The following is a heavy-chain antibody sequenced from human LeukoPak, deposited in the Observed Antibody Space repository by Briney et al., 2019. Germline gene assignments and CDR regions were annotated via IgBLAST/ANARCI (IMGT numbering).Heavy chain of an antibody. CDR3: AKDPEGYSEY. D-gene: IGHD3-22*01. J-gene: IGHJ4*02. CDR1: GFTFSRSA. CDR2: ISPSGT. Sequence: PGGSLRLSCAASGFTFSRSAMSSVRQAPGEGLQWVSAISPSGTDCADSVKGRFAISRDNSQNMLYLQMNNLRAEDTAVYYCAKDPEGYSEYWGQGTLVTVSS. V-gene: IGHV3-23*01.